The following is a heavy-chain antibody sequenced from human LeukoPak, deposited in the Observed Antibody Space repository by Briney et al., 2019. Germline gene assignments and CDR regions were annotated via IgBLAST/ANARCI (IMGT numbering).Heavy chain of an antibody. Sequence: GGSLRLSCAASGFTFSSQGMHWVRQAPGKGLEWVAVIWYDGSNKYYADSVKGRFTISRDNSKNTLYVEMNSLRAEDTAVYYCVRWGPDKAMDVWDKGTTVTVSS. CDR2: IWYDGSNK. J-gene: IGHJ6*03. CDR1: GFTFSSQG. CDR3: VRWGPDKAMDV. D-gene: IGHD7-27*01. V-gene: IGHV3-33*01.